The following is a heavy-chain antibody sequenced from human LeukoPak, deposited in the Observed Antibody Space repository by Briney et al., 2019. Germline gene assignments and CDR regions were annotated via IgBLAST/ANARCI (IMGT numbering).Heavy chain of an antibody. V-gene: IGHV3-48*01. CDR2: ISSSSTI. CDR3: ARVWGAEYYDFWSGYRSFRWFDP. CDR1: GFTFSSYS. Sequence: GGSLRLSCAASGFTFSSYSMIWVRQAPGKGLEWVSYISSSSTIYYADSVKGRFTISRDNAKNSLYLQMNSLRAEDTAVYYCARVWGAEYYDFWSGYRSFRWFDPWGQGTLVTVSS. J-gene: IGHJ5*02. D-gene: IGHD3-3*01.